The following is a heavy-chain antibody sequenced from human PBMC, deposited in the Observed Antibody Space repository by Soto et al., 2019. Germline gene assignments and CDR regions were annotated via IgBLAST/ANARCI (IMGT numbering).Heavy chain of an antibody. CDR2: IYHSGRT. Sequence: PSETLSLTCSVSGGSMSNGYYYWSWVRQNAGKGLEWIGHIYHSGRTYYNPSLKSRVGILVDTSKNQFSLNLNSVTAADTAVYYCARWVEVSLDYFDSWGQGTPVTVSS. CDR1: GGSMSNGYYY. D-gene: IGHD1-20*01. CDR3: ARWVEVSLDYFDS. J-gene: IGHJ4*02. V-gene: IGHV4-31*03.